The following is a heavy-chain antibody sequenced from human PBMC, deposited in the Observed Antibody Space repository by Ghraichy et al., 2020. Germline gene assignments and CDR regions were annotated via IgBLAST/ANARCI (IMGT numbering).Heavy chain of an antibody. CDR3: ARGGIQLWLRGWFDP. D-gene: IGHD5-18*01. CDR2: ISYDGSNK. J-gene: IGHJ5*02. CDR1: GFTFSSYA. Sequence: GGSLRLSCAASGFTFSSYAMHWVRQAPGKGLEWVAVISYDGSNKYYADSVKGRFTISRDNSKNTLYLQMNSLRAEDTAVYYCARGGIQLWLRGWFDPWGQGTLVTVSS. V-gene: IGHV3-30-3*01.